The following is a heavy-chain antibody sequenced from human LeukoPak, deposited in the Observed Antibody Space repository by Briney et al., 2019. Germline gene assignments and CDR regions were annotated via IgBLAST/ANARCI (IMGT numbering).Heavy chain of an antibody. CDR3: ARHPGGGWFDP. J-gene: IGHJ5*02. Sequence: PSETLSLTCAVYGGSFSGYYWSWIRQPPGKGLEWIGEINHSGSTNYNPSLKSRVTISVDTSKNQFSLKLSSVTAADTAVYYCARHPGGGWFDPWGQGTLVTVSS. V-gene: IGHV4-34*01. CDR1: GGSFSGYY. D-gene: IGHD2-8*02. CDR2: INHSGST.